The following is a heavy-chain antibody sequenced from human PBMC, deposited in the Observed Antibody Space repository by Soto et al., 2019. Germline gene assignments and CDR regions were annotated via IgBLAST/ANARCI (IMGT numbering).Heavy chain of an antibody. CDR1: GGSISSGGYY. D-gene: IGHD3-3*01. J-gene: IGHJ6*02. CDR3: ARGYYDFWSATPGGMDV. V-gene: IGHV4-31*03. Sequence: SETLSLTCTVSGGSISSGGYYWSWIRQHPGKGLEWIGYIYYSGSTYYNPSLKSRVTISVDTSKNQFSLKLSSVTAADTAVYYCARGYYDFWSATPGGMDVWGQGTRVTVSS. CDR2: IYYSGST.